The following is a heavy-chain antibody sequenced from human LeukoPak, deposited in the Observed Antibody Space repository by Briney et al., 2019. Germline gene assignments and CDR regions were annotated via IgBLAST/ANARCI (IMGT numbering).Heavy chain of an antibody. Sequence: GGSLRLSCAASGFTFSSYGMHWVRQAPGKGLEWVAVISYDGSNKYYADSVKGRFTISRDNSKNTLYLQMNSLRAEDTAVYYCAKGGGSGWYSDYWGQGTLVTVSS. CDR3: AKGGGSGWYSDY. CDR2: ISYDGSNK. CDR1: GFTFSSYG. V-gene: IGHV3-30*18. J-gene: IGHJ4*02. D-gene: IGHD6-19*01.